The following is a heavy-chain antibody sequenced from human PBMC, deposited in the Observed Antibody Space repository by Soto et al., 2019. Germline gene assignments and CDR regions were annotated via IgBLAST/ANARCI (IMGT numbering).Heavy chain of an antibody. D-gene: IGHD6-13*01. CDR3: ARDVANVQHSYVH. Sequence: EVLLVESGGGLVKPGGSLRLSCTASGFTFSLYSMNWVRQAPGKGLEWVSSISSNSKYIYYTDSVKGRFTTSRENAKNSLVLQMNSLRVEDTAVYYCARDVANVQHSYVHWGQGTLVTVSS. V-gene: IGHV3-21*02. CDR1: GFTFSLYS. CDR2: ISSNSKYI. J-gene: IGHJ4*02.